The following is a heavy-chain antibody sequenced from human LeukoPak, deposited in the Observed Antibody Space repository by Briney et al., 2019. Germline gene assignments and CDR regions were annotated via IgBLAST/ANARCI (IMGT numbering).Heavy chain of an antibody. CDR2: VNLQGST. Sequence: KPSETLSLTCDVSGGSITQTNYWTWVRQPPGKGLEWIGEVNLQGSTNYNPSLMRRVAISVDTSANHVSLQLTSVTAADTAVYYCASYRLSSSSFDYWGQGTLVTVSS. D-gene: IGHD6-13*01. J-gene: IGHJ4*02. CDR3: ASYRLSSSSFDY. V-gene: IGHV4-4*02. CDR1: GGSITQTNY.